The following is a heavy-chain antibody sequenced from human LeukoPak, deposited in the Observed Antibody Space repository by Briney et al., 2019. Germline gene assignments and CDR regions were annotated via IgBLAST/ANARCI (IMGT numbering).Heavy chain of an antibody. J-gene: IGHJ4*02. CDR1: GFTFSSYA. D-gene: IGHD3-22*01. CDR2: ISYDGSNK. Sequence: GRSLRLSCAASGFTFSSYAMHWVRQAPGKGLKWVAVISYDGSNKYYADSVKGRFTISRDNSKNTLYLQMNSLRAEDTAVYYCARDLGYYYDSSGYYYWGQGTLVTVSS. CDR3: ARDLGYYYDSSGYYY. V-gene: IGHV3-30*04.